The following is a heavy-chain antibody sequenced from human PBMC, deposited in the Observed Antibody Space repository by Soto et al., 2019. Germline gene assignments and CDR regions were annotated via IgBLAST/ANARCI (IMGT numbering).Heavy chain of an antibody. V-gene: IGHV1-18*04. CDR3: ARGTVTAGRWFGP. CDR2: ISTFNGNT. CDR1: ASTFTGYT. Sequence: QVHLVQSGTEVKEPGASVKVSCKASASTFTGYTINWVRQAPGQWLEWMGWISTFNGNTKYAGNFEGRVPMTTNTSTTTAYMELTSLTFDDASVYFCARGTVTAGRWFGPWGQGTMVSVSS. D-gene: IGHD2-21*02. J-gene: IGHJ5*02.